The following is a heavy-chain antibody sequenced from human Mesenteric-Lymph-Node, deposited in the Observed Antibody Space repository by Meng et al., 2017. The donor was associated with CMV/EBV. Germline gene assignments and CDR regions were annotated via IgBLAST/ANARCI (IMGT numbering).Heavy chain of an antibody. CDR2: IYNSGSS. D-gene: IGHD3-22*01. V-gene: IGHV4-61*01. CDR1: SVRSGSYD. Sequence: SVRSGSYDWSWIRQAPGKGLEWIGYIYNSGSSNYNPSLKSRVTISRDTSKSQFSLKLSSVTAADTAVYYCARATYYYDLRMIAYYFDYWGQGILVTVSS. J-gene: IGHJ4*02. CDR3: ARATYYYDLRMIAYYFDY.